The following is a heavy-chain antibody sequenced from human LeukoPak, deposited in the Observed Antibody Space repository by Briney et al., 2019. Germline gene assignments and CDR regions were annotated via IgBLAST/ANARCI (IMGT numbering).Heavy chain of an antibody. J-gene: IGHJ6*02. Sequence: SETLSLTCTVSGGSISSYYWSWIRQPPGKGLEWIGYIYYSGSTNYNPSLKSRVTISVDTSKNQFSLKLSSVTAADTAVYYCASFGGFGELLSHYYYGMDVWGQGTTVTVSS. CDR3: ASFGGFGELLSHYYYGMDV. V-gene: IGHV4-59*08. CDR2: IYYSGST. CDR1: GGSISSYY. D-gene: IGHD3-10*01.